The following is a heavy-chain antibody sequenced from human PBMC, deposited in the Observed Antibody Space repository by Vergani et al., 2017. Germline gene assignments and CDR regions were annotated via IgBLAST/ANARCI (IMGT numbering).Heavy chain of an antibody. CDR2: ISARYPST. Sequence: EVQLLQSGGGVLQPGGSVRLSCAASGFTFSACPMTWVRQAPGKGLEWVSAISARYPSTYYADSVKGRFTISRDNSKNMLYLQMNSLRAEDTAVYYCAKDGRENSDYGYFDYWGQGTLVTVSS. CDR3: AKDGRENSDYGYFDY. D-gene: IGHD4-17*01. J-gene: IGHJ4*02. CDR1: GFTFSACP. V-gene: IGHV3-23*01.